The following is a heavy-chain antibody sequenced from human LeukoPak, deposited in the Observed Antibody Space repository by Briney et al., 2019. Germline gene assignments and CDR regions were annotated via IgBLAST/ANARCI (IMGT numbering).Heavy chain of an antibody. CDR1: GGSISSYY. V-gene: IGHV4-59*08. D-gene: IGHD2-15*01. CDR3: ARQSGYCSGGSCYAVFVDY. J-gene: IGHJ4*02. Sequence: SETLSLTCTVSGGSISSYYWSWIRQPPGKGLEWIGYIYYSGSTNYNPSLKSRVTISVDTSKNQFSLKLSSVTAADTAVYYCARQSGYCSGGSCYAVFVDYWGQGTLVTVSS. CDR2: IYYSGST.